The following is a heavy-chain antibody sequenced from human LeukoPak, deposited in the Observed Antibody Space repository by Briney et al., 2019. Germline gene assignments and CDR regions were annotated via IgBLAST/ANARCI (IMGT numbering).Heavy chain of an antibody. J-gene: IGHJ4*02. CDR2: INHSGST. CDR3: ARGVAAAGFYSFDY. Sequence: SETLSLTCAVYGGSFSGYYWSWIRQPPGKGLEWIGEINHSGSTNYNPSLESRVTISVDTSKNQFSLKLSSVTAADTAVYYCARGVAAAGFYSFDYWGQGTLVTVSS. CDR1: GGSFSGYY. D-gene: IGHD6-13*01. V-gene: IGHV4-34*01.